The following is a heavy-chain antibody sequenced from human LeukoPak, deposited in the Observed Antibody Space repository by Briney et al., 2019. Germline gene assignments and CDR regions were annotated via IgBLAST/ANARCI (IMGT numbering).Heavy chain of an antibody. Sequence: GGSLRLSCAASGFTLSSYWMSWVRQAPGKGLEWVANIKQDGSEKYYVDSVKGRFTISRDNGKNSLYLQMNSLRAEDTAVYYCARGSYNYYDSSGLLDYWGQGTLVTVSS. J-gene: IGHJ4*02. CDR3: ARGSYNYYDSSGLLDY. D-gene: IGHD3-22*01. CDR2: IKQDGSEK. V-gene: IGHV3-7*03. CDR1: GFTLSSYW.